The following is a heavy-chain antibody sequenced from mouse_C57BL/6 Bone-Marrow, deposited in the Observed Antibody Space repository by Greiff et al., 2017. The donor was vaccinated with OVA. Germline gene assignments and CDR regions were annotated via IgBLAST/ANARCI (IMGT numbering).Heavy chain of an antibody. CDR2: IYPGNSDT. D-gene: IGHD1-1*01. CDR1: GYTFTSYW. Sequence: VQLQQSGTVLARPGASVKMSCKTSGYTFTSYWMHWVKQRPGQGLEWIGAIYPGNSDTSYNQKFKGKAKLTAVTSASTAYMELSSLTNEDSAVNYCTKRSPLTTVVAPFAYWGQGTLVTVSA. J-gene: IGHJ3*01. V-gene: IGHV1-5*01. CDR3: TKRSPLTTVVAPFAY.